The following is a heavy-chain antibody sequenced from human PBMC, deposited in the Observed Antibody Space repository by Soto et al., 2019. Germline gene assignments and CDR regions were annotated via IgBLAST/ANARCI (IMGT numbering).Heavy chain of an antibody. CDR3: AKSLTDGYNCY. CDR2: ISWNSGSI. J-gene: IGHJ4*02. V-gene: IGHV3-9*01. Sequence: GGSLRLSCAASGFTFDDYAMHWVRQAPGKGLEWVSGISWNSGSIGYADSVKGRFTISRDNSKNTLYLQMNSLRAEDTAVYYCAKSLTDGYNCYWGQGTLVTVSS. CDR1: GFTFDDYA. D-gene: IGHD5-12*01.